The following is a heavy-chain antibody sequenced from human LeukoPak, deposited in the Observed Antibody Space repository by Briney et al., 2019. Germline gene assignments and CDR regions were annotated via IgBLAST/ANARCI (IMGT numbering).Heavy chain of an antibody. J-gene: IGHJ5*02. V-gene: IGHV3-23*01. Sequence: GGSLRLSCAASGFTFSNYAMSWVRQAPGKGLEWISAVSGSGDRTYYAGSVKGRFTISRDNSKNTLYLQMNSLRAEDTAVYYCAKDRDSLWFGNWFDPWGQGTLVTVSS. CDR1: GFTFSNYA. CDR2: VSGSGDRT. CDR3: AKDRDSLWFGNWFDP. D-gene: IGHD3-10*01.